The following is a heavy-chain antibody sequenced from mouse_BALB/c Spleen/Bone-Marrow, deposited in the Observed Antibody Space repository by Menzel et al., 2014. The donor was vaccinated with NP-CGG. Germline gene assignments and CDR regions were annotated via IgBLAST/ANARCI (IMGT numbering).Heavy chain of an antibody. Sequence: EVMLVESGPELVKPGASVKISCKASGYSFTDYFMNWVKQSHGKSLEWIGRINPYNGVTFYNQNFKGKATLTVDKSSSTPHMELLSLTSEDSAVYYCGRWANWGQGTTLTVSS. CDR2: INPYNGVT. V-gene: IGHV1-37*01. J-gene: IGHJ2*01. CDR1: GYSFTDYF. CDR3: GRWAN.